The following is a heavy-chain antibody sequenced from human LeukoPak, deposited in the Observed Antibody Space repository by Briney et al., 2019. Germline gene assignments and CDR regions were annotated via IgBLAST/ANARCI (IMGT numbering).Heavy chain of an antibody. J-gene: IGHJ4*02. CDR3: ARDLSTRQNCYDRLLDY. V-gene: IGHV3-30*04. CDR2: ISYDGSNK. Sequence: GGSLRLSCAASGFTFSSYAMHWVRQAPGKGLEWVAVISYDGSNKYYADSVKGRFTISRDNAKNSLYLQMNSLRAEDTAVYYCARDLSTRQNCYDRLLDYWGQGTLVTVSS. D-gene: IGHD3-22*01. CDR1: GFTFSSYA.